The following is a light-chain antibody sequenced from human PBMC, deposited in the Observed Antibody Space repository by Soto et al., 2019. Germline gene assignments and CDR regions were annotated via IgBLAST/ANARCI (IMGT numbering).Light chain of an antibody. Sequence: EIVMTQSPATLSVSPGERATLSCRASQSVSSNLAWYQQKPGQAPRLLIYDASTRATGIPARFSGSGSGTEFTLTISSLQSEDFAVYYCQQYNNWPRPFGQGTKLDIK. CDR2: DAS. V-gene: IGKV3-15*01. CDR1: QSVSSN. J-gene: IGKJ1*01. CDR3: QQYNNWPRP.